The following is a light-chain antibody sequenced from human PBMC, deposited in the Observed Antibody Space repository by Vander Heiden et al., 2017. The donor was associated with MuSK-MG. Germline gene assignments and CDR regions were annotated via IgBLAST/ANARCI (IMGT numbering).Light chain of an antibody. CDR3: CSYAGSAIRV. J-gene: IGLJ3*02. CDR1: TTDVGKYDL. V-gene: IGLV2-23*02. CDR2: EVS. Sequence: QSALTQPASVSGSPGQSTTISCTGTTTDVGKYDLVSWYQPHPRQAHKLMIYEVSKRPSGVSTRFSGSKSGNTASLTISGLQADDEGDYYCCSYAGSAIRVFGGGTKLTVL.